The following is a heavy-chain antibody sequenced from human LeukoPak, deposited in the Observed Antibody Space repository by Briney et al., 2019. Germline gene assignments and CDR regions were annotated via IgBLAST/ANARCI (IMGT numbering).Heavy chain of an antibody. CDR1: GGSVSSGSYY. CDR2: ISYSGST. D-gene: IGHD3-10*01. Sequence: PSETLSLTCTVSGGSVSSGSYYWTWIRQPPGEGLEWIGYISYSGSTNYNPSLESRVTISVDTSKNQFSLNLSSVTAADTAVYYCARDSPMVRGIIFYYWGQGTLVTVSS. CDR3: ARDSPMVRGIIFYY. V-gene: IGHV4-61*01. J-gene: IGHJ4*02.